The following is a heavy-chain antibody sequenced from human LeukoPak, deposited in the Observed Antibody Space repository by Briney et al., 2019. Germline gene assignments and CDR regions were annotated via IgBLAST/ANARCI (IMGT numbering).Heavy chain of an antibody. Sequence: PGRSLRLSCTVSGFTFDDYAMHWVRQAPGKGLEWVSGISWNSGSIAYGDSVRGRFTISRDNAKNSVYLQMNSLRTEDTALYYCIEDRGDTCGDLYDWGQGTLVTVSS. V-gene: IGHV3-9*01. CDR2: ISWNSGSI. CDR3: IEDRGDTCGDLYD. D-gene: IGHD2-8*01. CDR1: GFTFDDYA. J-gene: IGHJ1*01.